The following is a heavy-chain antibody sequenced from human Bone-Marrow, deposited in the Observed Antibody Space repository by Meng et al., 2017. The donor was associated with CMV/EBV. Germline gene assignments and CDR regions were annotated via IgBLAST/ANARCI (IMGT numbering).Heavy chain of an antibody. D-gene: IGHD6-13*01. CDR3: ARDWAHHSSSWYWDYYYGLDV. CDR2: ISYDGSNK. V-gene: IGHV3-30*12. Sequence: GGSLRLSCAASGFTFSSYGMHWVRQAPGKGLEWVAVISYDGSNKYYADSVKGRFTISRDNAKNTLYLQMNSLRAEDTAVYYCARDWAHHSSSWYWDYYYGLDVWGQGTTVTSP. J-gene: IGHJ6*02. CDR1: GFTFSSYG.